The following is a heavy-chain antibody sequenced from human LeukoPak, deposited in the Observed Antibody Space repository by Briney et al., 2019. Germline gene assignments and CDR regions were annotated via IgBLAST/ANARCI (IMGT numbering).Heavy chain of an antibody. D-gene: IGHD5-12*01. CDR3: ARDGSARMYFDY. CDR1: GFTFSSYS. CDR2: ISSSSSYI. J-gene: IGHJ4*02. Sequence: PGGSLRLSCATSGFTFSSYSMNWVRQAPGKGLEWVSSISSSSSYIYYADSVKGRFTISRDNAKNSLYLQMNSLRAEDTAVYYCARDGSARMYFDYWGQGTLVTVFS. V-gene: IGHV3-21*01.